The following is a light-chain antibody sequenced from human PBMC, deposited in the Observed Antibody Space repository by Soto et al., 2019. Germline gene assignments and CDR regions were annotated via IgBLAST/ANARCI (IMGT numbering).Light chain of an antibody. J-gene: IGKJ1*01. CDR2: GAS. CDR1: QSVSSSY. CDR3: QQYGRT. Sequence: EIVLTQSPGTLSLSPGERATLSCRASQSVSSSYLAWYQQKPGQAPRLLIYGASSRAAGIPDRFSGSGSGTDFTLTISRLEPEDCAVYYCQQYGRTFGQGTKVEIK. V-gene: IGKV3-20*01.